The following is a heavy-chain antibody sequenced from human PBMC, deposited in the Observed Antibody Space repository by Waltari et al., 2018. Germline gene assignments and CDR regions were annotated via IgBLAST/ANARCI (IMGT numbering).Heavy chain of an antibody. CDR3: ARRKTYSGYDY. V-gene: IGHV1-69*05. CDR1: GGTFSSYA. J-gene: IGHJ4*02. Sequence: QVQLVQSGAEVKKPGSSVKVSCKASGGTFSSYAISWVRQAPGQGLEWMGGLIPILGTANNEQKFKRRVTITTDESTSTAYMELSSLRSEDTAVYYWARRKTYSGYDYWGQGTRGSVSS. D-gene: IGHD5-12*01. CDR2: LIPILGTA.